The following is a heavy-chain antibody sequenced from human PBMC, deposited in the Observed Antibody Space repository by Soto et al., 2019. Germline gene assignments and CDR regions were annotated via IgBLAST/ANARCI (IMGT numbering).Heavy chain of an antibody. J-gene: IGHJ4*02. D-gene: IGHD3-10*01. Sequence: QVQLVQSGAEVKKPGASVKVSCKASGYTFTNYDMHWVRQAPGQRLEWMGWINAAIGNTKYSQKFQGSVTITRDTSANTAYMELSSLRSEDTAVYYCARRNVYGSGSYSFDSWGQGTLVTVSS. CDR3: ARRNVYGSGSYSFDS. CDR1: GYTFTNYD. V-gene: IGHV1-3*01. CDR2: INAAIGNT.